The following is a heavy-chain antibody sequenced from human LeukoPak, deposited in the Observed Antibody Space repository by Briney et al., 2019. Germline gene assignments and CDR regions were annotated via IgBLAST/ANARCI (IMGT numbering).Heavy chain of an antibody. J-gene: IGHJ3*02. D-gene: IGHD3-22*01. CDR3: AREAYDSSGYYYGDI. V-gene: IGHV3-33*08. CDR1: GFTFSNYW. Sequence: GGSLRLSCAASGFTFSNYWMSWVRQAPGKGLEWVAVIWYDGSNKYYGDSVKGRFTISRDNAKNSLYLQMNSLRAEDTAVYYCAREAYDSSGYYYGDIWGQGTMVTVSS. CDR2: IWYDGSNK.